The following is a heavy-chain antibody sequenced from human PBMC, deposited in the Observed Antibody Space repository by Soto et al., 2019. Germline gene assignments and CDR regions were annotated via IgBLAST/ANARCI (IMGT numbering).Heavy chain of an antibody. D-gene: IGHD5-18*01. Sequence: ASVKVSCKTSGYTFTSYGITWVRQAPGQGLEWMGGIIPMFGTANYAQRFQDRVTITADESTNTVYMELSSLRSEDTAVYFCASGIQLWLRRINNGYSGWGQGTLVTVSS. CDR1: GYTFTSYG. CDR2: IIPMFGTA. J-gene: IGHJ4*02. V-gene: IGHV1-69*13. CDR3: ASGIQLWLRRINNGYSG.